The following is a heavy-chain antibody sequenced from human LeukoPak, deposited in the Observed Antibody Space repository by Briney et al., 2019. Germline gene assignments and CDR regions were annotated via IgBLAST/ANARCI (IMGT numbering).Heavy chain of an antibody. CDR3: AKDQGYSGYDSSDYYYYGMDV. Sequence: GGSLRLSCAASGFIVSNYGMSWVRQAPGKGLEWVSVIRGSGGNTDYADSVKGRFTISRDNSKNTLYLRMNSLRAEDTAIYYCAKDQGYSGYDSSDYYYYGMDVWGQGTTVTVSS. CDR2: IRGSGGNT. J-gene: IGHJ6*02. D-gene: IGHD5-12*01. CDR1: GFIVSNYG. V-gene: IGHV3-23*01.